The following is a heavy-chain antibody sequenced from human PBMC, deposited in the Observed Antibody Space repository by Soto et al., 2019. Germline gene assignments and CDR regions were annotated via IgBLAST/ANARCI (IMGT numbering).Heavy chain of an antibody. J-gene: IGHJ4*02. D-gene: IGHD4-17*01. CDR2: ISYDGSNK. CDR1: GFTFSSYG. CDR3: ANDPRTVNNY. V-gene: IGHV3-30*18. Sequence: QVQLVESGGGVVQPGRSLRLSCAASGFTFSSYGMHWVRQAPGKGLEWVAVISYDGSNKYYADSVKGRFTISRDNSKNTPYLQMNSLSAEDTAVYYCANDPRTVNNYWGQGTLVTVSS.